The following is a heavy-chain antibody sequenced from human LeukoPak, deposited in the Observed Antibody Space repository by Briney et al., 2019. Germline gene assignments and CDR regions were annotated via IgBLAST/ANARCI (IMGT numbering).Heavy chain of an antibody. CDR1: GYTFTGYY. D-gene: IGHD3-9*01. CDR2: INPNSGAT. V-gene: IGHV1-2*02. J-gene: IGHJ4*02. CDR3: ARATILTGYPVFDY. Sequence: ASVKVSCKASGYTFTGYYMHWVRQAPGQGVEWMGWINPNSGATNYAKKFQGRVNMTRETSISTAYMELSRLRSDDTAVYYCARATILTGYPVFDYWGQGTLVTVSS.